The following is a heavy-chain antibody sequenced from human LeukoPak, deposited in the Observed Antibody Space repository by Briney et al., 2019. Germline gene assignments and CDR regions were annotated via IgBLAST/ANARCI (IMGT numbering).Heavy chain of an antibody. CDR3: ARGILVTVYAAFDY. J-gene: IGHJ4*02. CDR1: GGSFSGYY. V-gene: IGHV4-34*01. Sequence: SETLSLTCGAYGGSFSGYYWTWIRQSPGMGLEWIGEIIHSGSTNYNPSLTSRVTISVDTSKNQFSLKLSSVTAADTAVYYCARGILVTVYAAFDYWGQGTLVTVSS. D-gene: IGHD2-8*01. CDR2: IIHSGST.